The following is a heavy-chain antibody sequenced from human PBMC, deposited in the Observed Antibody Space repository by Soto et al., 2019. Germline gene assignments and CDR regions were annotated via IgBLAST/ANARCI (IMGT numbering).Heavy chain of an antibody. D-gene: IGHD3-22*01. J-gene: IGHJ4*02. CDR2: ISGSGGST. Sequence: EVQLLESGGGLVQPGGSLRLSCAASGFTFSGYAMSWVRQAPGKGLEWVSSISGSGGSTYYADSVKGRFTISRDNSKNTLYLQMNSLRVEDTAVYYCAKSDYYDSSGPSYNLDYWGQGTLVTVSS. V-gene: IGHV3-23*01. CDR3: AKSDYYDSSGPSYNLDY. CDR1: GFTFSGYA.